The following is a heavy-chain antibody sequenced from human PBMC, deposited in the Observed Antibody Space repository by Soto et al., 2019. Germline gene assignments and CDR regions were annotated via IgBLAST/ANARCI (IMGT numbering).Heavy chain of an antibody. CDR2: IYYSGST. Sequence: PSETLSLTCAVSGDSMSSSDYYWGWIRQPPGKGLEWIGSIYYSGSTYYNPSLQSRVAISVDTSKNQFSLKLKSVTAADTAIYYCARRTVNIRTFYSGLKTHCFDYWRQGAPVTVSS. V-gene: IGHV4-39*01. J-gene: IGHJ4*02. CDR1: GDSMSSSDYY. D-gene: IGHD6-19*01. CDR3: ARRTVNIRTFYSGLKTHCFDY.